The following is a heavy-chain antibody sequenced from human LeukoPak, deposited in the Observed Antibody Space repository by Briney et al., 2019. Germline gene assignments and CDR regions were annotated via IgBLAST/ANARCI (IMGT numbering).Heavy chain of an antibody. CDR2: ISSSSSYI. D-gene: IGHD5-12*01. Sequence: GGSLRLSCAASGFTFSSYSMNWVRQAPGKGLEWVSSISSSSSYIYYADSVKGRFTISRDNAKNSLYLQMNSLRAEDTAVYYCARDRSGYDYLFDYWGQGTLVTASS. CDR1: GFTFSSYS. V-gene: IGHV3-21*01. CDR3: ARDRSGYDYLFDY. J-gene: IGHJ4*02.